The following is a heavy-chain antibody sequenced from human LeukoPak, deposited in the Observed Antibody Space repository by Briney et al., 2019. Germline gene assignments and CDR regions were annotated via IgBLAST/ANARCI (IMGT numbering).Heavy chain of an antibody. D-gene: IGHD2-15*01. V-gene: IGHV3-23*01. Sequence: GGSLRLSCAASGFTFSSYAMSWVRQAPGKGLEWVSAISGSGGSTSYTDSVKGRFTISRDNAKNSLYLKMNSLRAEDKAVYYCAREHRVVVAAYYCDYWGQGTLVTVSS. CDR1: GFTFSSYA. CDR2: ISGSGGST. CDR3: AREHRVVVAAYYCDY. J-gene: IGHJ4*02.